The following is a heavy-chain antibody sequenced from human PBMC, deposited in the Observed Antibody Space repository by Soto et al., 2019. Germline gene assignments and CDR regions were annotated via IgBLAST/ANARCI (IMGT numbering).Heavy chain of an antibody. CDR2: VYHTGTT. V-gene: IGHV4-38-2*01. CDR3: TRSLGYCSGGSCYSHN. CDR1: GYSISSDYY. J-gene: IGHJ4*02. Sequence: SDTLSLTCAVSGYSISSDYYWGWIRQPSGKGLEWIGNVYHTGTTYYNPSLKSRVAMSVDTSKNQFSLKLSSVTAADTAVYYCTRSLGYCSGGSCYSHNWGQGTLVTVS. D-gene: IGHD2-15*01.